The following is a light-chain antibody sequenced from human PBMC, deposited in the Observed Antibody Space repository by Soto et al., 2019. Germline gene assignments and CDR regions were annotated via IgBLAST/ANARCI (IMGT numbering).Light chain of an antibody. CDR1: NSNIGSKY. V-gene: IGLV1-47*01. J-gene: IGLJ2*01. CDR3: AAWDNNLGGPA. Sequence: QSVLTQPPSASGTPGQRVSISCSGSNSNIGSKYVYWYQQLPGTAPKLLMYRNNQRPSGVPDRFSGSKSDTSASLAISGLRSEDEADYYCAAWDNNLGGPAFGGGTKVTVL. CDR2: RNN.